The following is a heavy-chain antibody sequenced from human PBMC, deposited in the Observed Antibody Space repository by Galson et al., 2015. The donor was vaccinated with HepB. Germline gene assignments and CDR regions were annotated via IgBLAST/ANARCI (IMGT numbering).Heavy chain of an antibody. Sequence: SVKVSCKASGYTFTSYAMHWVRQAPGQRLEWMGWINAGNGNTKYSQKFQGRVTVTRDTSASTAYMELSSLRSEDTAVYYCAMTTVTKVDAFDIWGQGTMVTVSS. V-gene: IGHV1-3*01. CDR1: GYTFTSYA. CDR2: INAGNGNT. J-gene: IGHJ3*02. D-gene: IGHD4-17*01. CDR3: AMTTVTKVDAFDI.